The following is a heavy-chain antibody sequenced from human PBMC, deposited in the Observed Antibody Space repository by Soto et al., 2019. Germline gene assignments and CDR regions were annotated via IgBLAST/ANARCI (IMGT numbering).Heavy chain of an antibody. J-gene: IGHJ6*03. Sequence: ASVKVSCKSSGYTFTSYGMHWVRQAPGQRLEWMGWINAGNGNTKYSQKFQGRVTITRDTSASTAYMELSSLRSEDTAVYYCARDLKGRIAAAGANYYYYYMDVWGKGTTVTVSS. V-gene: IGHV1-3*01. CDR2: INAGNGNT. D-gene: IGHD6-13*01. CDR3: ARDLKGRIAAAGANYYYYYMDV. CDR1: GYTFTSYG.